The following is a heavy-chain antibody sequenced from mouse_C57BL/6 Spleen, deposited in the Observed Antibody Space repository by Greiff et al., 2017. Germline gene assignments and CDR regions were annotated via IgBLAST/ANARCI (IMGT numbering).Heavy chain of an antibody. Sequence: DVQLVESGGGLVKPGGSLKLSCAASGFTFSDYGMHWVRQAPEKGLEWVAYISSGSSTIYYADTVKGRFTISRDNAKNTLFLQMTSLRSEDTAMYYCARTYYSNRYAMDYWGQGTSVTVSS. CDR3: ARTYYSNRYAMDY. J-gene: IGHJ4*01. CDR1: GFTFSDYG. D-gene: IGHD2-5*01. V-gene: IGHV5-17*01. CDR2: ISSGSSTI.